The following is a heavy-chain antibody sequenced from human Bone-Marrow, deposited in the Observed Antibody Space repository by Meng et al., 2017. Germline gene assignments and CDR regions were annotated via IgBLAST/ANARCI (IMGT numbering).Heavy chain of an antibody. CDR2: INAGNGNT. V-gene: IGHV1-3*01. CDR3: ARRTAVSGKTFDY. Sequence: QVQLVQSGGGVKKPGASVKVSCKASGYTFTSYAMHWVRQAPGQRLEWMGWINAGNGNTKYSQKFQGRVTITRDTSASTAYMELSSLRSEDTAVYYCARRTAVSGKTFDYWGQGTLVTVSS. CDR1: GYTFTSYA. D-gene: IGHD4-17*01. J-gene: IGHJ4*02.